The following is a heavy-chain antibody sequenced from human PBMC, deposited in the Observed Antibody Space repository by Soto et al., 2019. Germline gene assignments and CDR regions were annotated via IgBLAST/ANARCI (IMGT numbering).Heavy chain of an antibody. CDR3: ARGGQEDTYDYIWGSYRSKLDAFDI. D-gene: IGHD3-16*02. V-gene: IGHV1-69*02. J-gene: IGHJ3*02. Sequence: ASVKVSCKASGGTFSSYTISRVRQAPGQGLEWMGRIIPILGIANYAQKFQGRVTITADKSTSTAYMELSSLRSEDTAVYYCARGGQEDTYDYIWGSYRSKLDAFDIWGQGTMVTVSS. CDR1: GGTFSSYT. CDR2: IIPILGIA.